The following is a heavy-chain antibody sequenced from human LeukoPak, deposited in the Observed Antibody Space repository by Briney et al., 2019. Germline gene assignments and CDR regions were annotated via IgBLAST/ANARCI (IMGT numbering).Heavy chain of an antibody. CDR2: ISYDGSNK. Sequence: GGSLRLSCAASGFTVSNNYMSWVRQAPGKGLEWVAVISYDGSNKYYADSVKGRFTISRDNSKNTLYLQMNSLRAEDTAVYYCARIPLFTIPFDYWGQGTLVTVSS. CDR3: ARIPLFTIPFDY. V-gene: IGHV3-30-3*01. CDR1: GFTVSNNY. D-gene: IGHD3-9*01. J-gene: IGHJ4*02.